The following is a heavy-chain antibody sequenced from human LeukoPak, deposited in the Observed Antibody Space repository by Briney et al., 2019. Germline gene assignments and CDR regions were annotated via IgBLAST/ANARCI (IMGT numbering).Heavy chain of an antibody. Sequence: PSETLSLTCTVSGGSISSSSYYWGWIRQPPGKGLEWIGRIQTSGNTNYNPSLKSRGTMSMDTSKNQFSLKLTSVTAADTAVYYCARDARGSSGTYDYFGYWGQGTLSPSPQ. J-gene: IGHJ4*02. D-gene: IGHD4-17*01. V-gene: IGHV4-39*07. CDR2: IQTSGNT. CDR3: ARDARGSSGTYDYFGY. CDR1: GGSISSSSYY.